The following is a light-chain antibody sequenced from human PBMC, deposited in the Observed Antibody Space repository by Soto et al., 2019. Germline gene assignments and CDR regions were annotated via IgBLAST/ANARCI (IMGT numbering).Light chain of an antibody. V-gene: IGKV3-15*01. CDR3: QQYNNWPLT. J-gene: IGKJ1*01. CDR2: GAS. CDR1: QSVSSN. Sequence: EIVMTQSPATLSVSPGERATLSCRASQSVSSNLAWYQQKPGQAPRLLIYGASTRATGIPARFSGSESGTEFTLTISSLQSEDFAVYYCQQYNNWPLTFGQGTKVDIK.